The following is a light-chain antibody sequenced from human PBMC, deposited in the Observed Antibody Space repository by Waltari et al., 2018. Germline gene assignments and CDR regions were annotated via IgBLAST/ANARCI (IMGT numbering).Light chain of an antibody. V-gene: IGKV1-5*03. CDR2: KAS. Sequence: DIQMTQSPSTLSASVGDRVTITCRASQSISWWLAWFQQKPGKAPKLLIYKASSLQSGVPSRFSGSGFGTEFTLTISSLQAEDLAVYYCQQYYTTPCTFGQGTRLEIK. CDR3: QQYYTTPCT. J-gene: IGKJ2*02. CDR1: QSISWW.